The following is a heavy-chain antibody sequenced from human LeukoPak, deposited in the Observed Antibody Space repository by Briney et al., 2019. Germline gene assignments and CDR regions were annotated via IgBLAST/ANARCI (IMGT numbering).Heavy chain of an antibody. CDR1: GFTFSSYG. CDR3: AKDSTFYYGSGSYFHYMDV. J-gene: IGHJ6*03. Sequence: PGGSLRLSCAASGFTFSSYGMHWVRQAPGKGLEWVAFIRYDGSNKYYADSVKGRFTISRDNSKNTLYLQMNSLRAEDTAVYYCAKDSTFYYGSGSYFHYMDVWGKGTTVTVSS. CDR2: IRYDGSNK. V-gene: IGHV3-30*02. D-gene: IGHD3-10*01.